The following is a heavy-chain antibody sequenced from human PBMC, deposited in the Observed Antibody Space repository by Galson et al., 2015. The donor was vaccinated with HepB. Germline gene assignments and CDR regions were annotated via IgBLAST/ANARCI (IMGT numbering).Heavy chain of an antibody. CDR3: AKDRGDWELLHSFYFNY. CDR2: ISYDESHE. Sequence: SLRLSCAASGFTFSAYGMHWVRQAPGKGLEWVAVISYDESHEFYADSVKGRFTISRDNSKNTLNLQMNSLRTGDTAVYYCAKDRGDWELLHSFYFNYWGQGTLVTVSS. CDR1: GFTFSAYG. V-gene: IGHV3-30*18. D-gene: IGHD1-26*01. J-gene: IGHJ4*02.